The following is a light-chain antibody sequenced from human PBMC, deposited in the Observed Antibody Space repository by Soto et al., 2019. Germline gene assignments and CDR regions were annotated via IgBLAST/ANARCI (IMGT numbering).Light chain of an antibody. CDR1: QSISNY. Sequence: DMEMTQSPSSLSASVGDRVTITCRASQSISNYLNWYQHKPGKVPKLLIYAASSLQSGVPIRFSGSGSGTDFTLTINSLQPEYFATYYCQQSYGTPLTFGGGTKIEIK. CDR2: AAS. V-gene: IGKV1-39*01. J-gene: IGKJ4*01. CDR3: QQSYGTPLT.